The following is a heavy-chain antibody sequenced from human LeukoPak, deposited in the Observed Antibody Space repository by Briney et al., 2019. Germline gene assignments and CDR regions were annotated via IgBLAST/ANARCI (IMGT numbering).Heavy chain of an antibody. CDR2: ISHSGST. J-gene: IGHJ4*02. D-gene: IGHD3-10*01. CDR1: GGSISSSTYY. Sequence: PSETLSLTCTVSGGSISSSTYYWGWIRQPPGKGLEWIGTISHSGSTYYNPSLKSRVTISVDTSKNQFSLKVNSVTAADAAIYYCTADRGSGNYYDFWGQGALVTVSS. CDR3: TADRGSGNYYDF. V-gene: IGHV4-39*07.